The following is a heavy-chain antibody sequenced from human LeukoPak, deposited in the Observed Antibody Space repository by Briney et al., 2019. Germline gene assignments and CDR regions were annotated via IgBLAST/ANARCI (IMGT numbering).Heavy chain of an antibody. J-gene: IGHJ6*02. CDR1: GGSISDYY. CDR2: IYSSGST. Sequence: SETLSLTCTVSGGSISDYYWSWIRQPAGKGLEWIGHIYSSGSTYYNPSLKSRVAMSVDMSKNQFSLKLSSVTAADTAVYYCARDFPPGSGRYFYEGMDVWGQGTTVTVSS. V-gene: IGHV4-4*07. D-gene: IGHD2-15*01. CDR3: ARDFPPGSGRYFYEGMDV.